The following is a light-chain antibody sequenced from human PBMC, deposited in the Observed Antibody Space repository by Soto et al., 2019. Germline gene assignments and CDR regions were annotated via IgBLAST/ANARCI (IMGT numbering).Light chain of an antibody. Sequence: QSVLTQPPSASGTPGQRVTISCSGSSSNIGSNTVNWYQQLPGTAPKLLIYSNNQRPSGVPDRFSGSKSGTSASLAISGLQSEDEAEYYCAAWDDSLNEVFGGGTQLTVL. J-gene: IGLJ3*02. CDR2: SNN. V-gene: IGLV1-44*01. CDR1: SSNIGSNT. CDR3: AAWDDSLNEV.